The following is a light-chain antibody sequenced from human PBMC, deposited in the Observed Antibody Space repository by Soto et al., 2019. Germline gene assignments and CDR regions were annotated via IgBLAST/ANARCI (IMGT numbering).Light chain of an antibody. CDR3: QQYGNSPFT. CDR2: GAS. V-gene: IGKV3-20*01. CDR1: QTVSRSA. Sequence: EVRLSQSPCTLSLSTGERATLSCGASQTVSRSALAWYQQKPGQAPRLLIYGASNRATGIPDRFSGSGSGTDFTLTISRLEPEDFEVYYCQQYGNSPFTFGGGTKVAIK. J-gene: IGKJ4*01.